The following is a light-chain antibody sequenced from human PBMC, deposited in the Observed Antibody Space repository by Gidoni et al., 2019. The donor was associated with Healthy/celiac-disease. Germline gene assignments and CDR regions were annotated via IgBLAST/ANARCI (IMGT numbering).Light chain of an antibody. Sequence: DIQMTQSPSSLSASVGDRVTITCRESQSISSYLNWYQQKPGKAPKLLIYAASSLQSGVPSRLSSSGSGTDFTLTISSLQPEDFANYYCQQSYSTPRTFGPGTKVEIK. J-gene: IGKJ1*01. V-gene: IGKV1-39*01. CDR3: QQSYSTPRT. CDR1: QSISSY. CDR2: AAS.